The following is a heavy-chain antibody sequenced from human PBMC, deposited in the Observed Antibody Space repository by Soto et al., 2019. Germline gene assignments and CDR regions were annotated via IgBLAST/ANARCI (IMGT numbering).Heavy chain of an antibody. V-gene: IGHV1-69*04. CDR2: IIPILGIA. Sequence: SVKVSCKASGYTFTNYGISWVRQAPGQGLEWMGRIIPILGIANYAQKFQGRVTITADKSTSTAYMELSSLRSEDTAVYYCARGERDYSDTHFGPDYYFEYWGQGALVTVSS. CDR1: GYTFTNYG. D-gene: IGHD4-17*01. J-gene: IGHJ1*01. CDR3: ARGERDYSDTHFGPDYYFEY.